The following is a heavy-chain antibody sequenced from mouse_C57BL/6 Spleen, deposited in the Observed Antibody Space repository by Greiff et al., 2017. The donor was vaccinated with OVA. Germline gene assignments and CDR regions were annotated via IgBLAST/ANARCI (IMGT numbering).Heavy chain of an antibody. Sequence: QVQLQQSGAELVRPGASVKLSCKASGYTFTDYYINWVKQRPGQGLEWIARIYPGSGNTYYNEKFKGKATLTAEKSSSTAYMQLSSLTSEDSAVYFCARDLYYYGSSYDWYFDVWGTGTTVTVSS. CDR1: GYTFTDYY. V-gene: IGHV1-76*01. J-gene: IGHJ1*03. CDR2: IYPGSGNT. D-gene: IGHD1-1*01. CDR3: ARDLYYYGSSYDWYFDV.